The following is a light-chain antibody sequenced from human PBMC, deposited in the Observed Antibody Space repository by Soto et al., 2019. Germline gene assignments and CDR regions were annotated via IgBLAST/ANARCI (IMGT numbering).Light chain of an antibody. CDR2: WAS. CDR1: QSVLYSPNNKNY. J-gene: IGKJ1*01. CDR3: QQYINAPQT. Sequence: DIVMTQSPDSLAVSLGERATINCKSSQSVLYSPNNKNYLAWYQQKPGQTPKLLVYWASTRESGVPDRFSGSGSEKDFPLTINSLQAEDVAVYYCQQYINAPQTFGQGTKVEIK. V-gene: IGKV4-1*01.